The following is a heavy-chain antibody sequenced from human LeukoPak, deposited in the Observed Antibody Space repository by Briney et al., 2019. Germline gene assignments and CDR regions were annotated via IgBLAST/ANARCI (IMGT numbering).Heavy chain of an antibody. CDR3: ARDRPNWNDWGNAFDI. D-gene: IGHD1-1*01. J-gene: IGHJ3*02. V-gene: IGHV4-59*01. CDR2: IYSSGST. CDR1: GGSINSYY. Sequence: SETLSLTCTVSGGSINSYYWSWIRQPPGKGLEWIGYIYSSGSTNYNPSLKSRVTISVDTSKNQFSLKLSSVIAADTAVYYCARDRPNWNDWGNAFDIWGQGRMVTVSS.